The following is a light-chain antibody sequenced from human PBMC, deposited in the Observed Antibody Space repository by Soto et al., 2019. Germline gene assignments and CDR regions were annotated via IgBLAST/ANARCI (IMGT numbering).Light chain of an antibody. CDR1: QSVSSY. CDR2: DAS. CDR3: QQRSNWPPWT. Sequence: IVLTRSPDTLSPTPGARATLSCRARQSVSSYLAWYQQKPGQAPRLLIYDASNRATGIPARFSGSGSGTDFTLTISSLEPEDFAVYYCQQRSNWPPWTFGQGTKV. J-gene: IGKJ1*01. V-gene: IGKV3-11*01.